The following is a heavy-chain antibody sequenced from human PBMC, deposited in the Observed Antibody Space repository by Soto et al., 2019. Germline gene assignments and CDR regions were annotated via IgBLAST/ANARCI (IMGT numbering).Heavy chain of an antibody. V-gene: IGHV4-30-2*01. D-gene: IGHD3-22*01. J-gene: IGHJ3*02. CDR1: GGSLSSSAYS. CDR2: IYQSGST. CDR3: ARELLFYDSSGYSWDDAFDI. Sequence: PSETLSLTCTVSGGSLSSSAYSWSWIRQTPGKGLEWIGFIYQSGSTYYNPSLKSRVTLSLDRPKNQISLKLTPVTAADTAVYFCARELLFYDSSGYSWDDAFDIWGQGTMVTVSS.